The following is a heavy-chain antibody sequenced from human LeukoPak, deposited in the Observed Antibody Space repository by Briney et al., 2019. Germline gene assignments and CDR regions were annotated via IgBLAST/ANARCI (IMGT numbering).Heavy chain of an antibody. CDR3: AKGAVAGYYYYYYMDV. D-gene: IGHD6-19*01. CDR1: GFTFDDYA. Sequence: GGSLRLSCAASGFTFDDYAMHWVRQAPGKGLEWVSGISWSSGSIGYADSVKVRFTISRDNAKNSLYLQMNSLRAEDTALYYCAKGAVAGYYYYYYMDVWGKGTTVTVSS. J-gene: IGHJ6*03. V-gene: IGHV3-9*01. CDR2: ISWSSGSI.